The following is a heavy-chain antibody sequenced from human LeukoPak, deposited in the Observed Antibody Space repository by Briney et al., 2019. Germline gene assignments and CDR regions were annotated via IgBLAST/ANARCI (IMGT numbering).Heavy chain of an antibody. Sequence: SETLSLTCTVSGGSIDSKSWTWIRQPPGKGLEWIGYIYYSGTTNYNPSLKSRVTMSVDMSKNQFSLKLSSVTAADTAVYYCARRSSSWKNWFDPWGQGTLVTVSS. CDR2: IYYSGTT. CDR1: GGSIDSKS. J-gene: IGHJ5*02. CDR3: ARRSSSWKNWFDP. D-gene: IGHD6-13*01. V-gene: IGHV4-59*01.